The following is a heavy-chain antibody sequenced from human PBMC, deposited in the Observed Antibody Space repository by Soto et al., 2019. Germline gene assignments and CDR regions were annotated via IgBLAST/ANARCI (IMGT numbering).Heavy chain of an antibody. V-gene: IGHV5-51*01. J-gene: IGHJ3*02. CDR1: GYSFTSYW. CDR2: IYPGDSDT. CDR3: ARHRGVGYYDGSGPNDAFDI. Sequence: GESLKISCKGSGYSFTSYWIGWVRQMPGKGLEWMGTIYPGDSDTRYSPSFQGQVTISADKSISTAYLQWSSLKASDTAMYYCARHRGVGYYDGSGPNDAFDIWGQGTMVTVSS. D-gene: IGHD3-22*01.